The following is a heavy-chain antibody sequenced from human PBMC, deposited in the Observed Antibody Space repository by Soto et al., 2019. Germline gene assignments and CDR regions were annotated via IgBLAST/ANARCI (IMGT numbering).Heavy chain of an antibody. V-gene: IGHV4-39*01. CDR2: IYYSGST. J-gene: IGHJ4*02. CDR1: GGSISSSSYY. Sequence: QLQLQESGPGLVKPSETLSLTCTVSGGSISSSSYYWGWIRQPPGKGLEWIGSIYYSGSTYYNPSLKSRVTISVDTSKNPLSLKLSSVTAADTAVYYCARLGRAVAGKDYWGQGTLVTVSS. CDR3: ARLGRAVAGKDY. D-gene: IGHD6-19*01.